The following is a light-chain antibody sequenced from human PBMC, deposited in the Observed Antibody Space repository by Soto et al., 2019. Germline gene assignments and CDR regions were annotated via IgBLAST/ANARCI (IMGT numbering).Light chain of an antibody. V-gene: IGLV6-57*03. CDR3: KSSDSSSHVI. J-gene: IGLJ2*01. CDR1: SGSITNNF. CDR2: EDN. Sequence: NFMLTQAHSVSDSPGKTITLSCTRSSGSITNNFVQWYHQRPGSAPTIVIYEDNQRPSGGPGRFSGSIDSSSNSDSLTTSGLTTEDEGDYYCKSSDSSSHVIFGGGTKLTVL.